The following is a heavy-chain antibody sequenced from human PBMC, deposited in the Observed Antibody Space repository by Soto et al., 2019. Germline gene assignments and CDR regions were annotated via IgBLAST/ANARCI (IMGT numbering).Heavy chain of an antibody. J-gene: IGHJ4*02. Sequence: GGSLRLSCAASGFTFSSYSMNWVRQAPGKGLEWVSSISSSSSYIYYADSVKGRFTISRDNAKNLLYLQMNSLRAEDTAVYYCARGNWLNFDYWGQGTLVTVSS. CDR3: ARGNWLNFDY. V-gene: IGHV3-21*01. D-gene: IGHD1-1*01. CDR1: GFTFSSYS. CDR2: ISSSSSYI.